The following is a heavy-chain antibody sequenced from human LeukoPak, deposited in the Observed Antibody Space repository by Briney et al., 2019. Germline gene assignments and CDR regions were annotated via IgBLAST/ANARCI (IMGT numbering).Heavy chain of an antibody. CDR2: IYSGGST. D-gene: IGHD1-26*01. V-gene: IGHV3-53*05. Sequence: PGGSLRLSCAASGFTVSSNYMSWVRQAPGKGLEWVSVIYSGGSTYYADSVKGRFIISRDNSKNTLYLQMNSLRAEDTAVYYCARDKYPGSGSYYIFDYWGQGTLVTVSS. CDR3: ARDKYPGSGSYYIFDY. J-gene: IGHJ4*02. CDR1: GFTVSSNY.